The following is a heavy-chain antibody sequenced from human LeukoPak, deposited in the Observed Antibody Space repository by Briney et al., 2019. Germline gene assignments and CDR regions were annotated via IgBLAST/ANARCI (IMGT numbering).Heavy chain of an antibody. J-gene: IGHJ3*02. Sequence: PGGSLRLSCVASGFNFNTHWMSWVRQAPGKGLEWVSNINEGGSETYYVDSVKGRFTISRANAKNTLNLQLNSLRAEDTGLYFCAREHDGGEWGGAFDIWGQRAMVTLSS. V-gene: IGHV3-7*01. D-gene: IGHD2-21*01. CDR1: GFNFNTHW. CDR3: AREHDGGEWGGAFDI. CDR2: INEGGSET.